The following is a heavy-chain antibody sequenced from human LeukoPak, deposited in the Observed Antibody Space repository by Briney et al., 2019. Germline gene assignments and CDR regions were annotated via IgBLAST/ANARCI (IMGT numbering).Heavy chain of an antibody. Sequence: GGSLGLSCAASGFTFSNYEMNWVRQAPGKGLEWVSHISSSGRTVYYADSVKGRFTISRDNANKSLFLQMNSLRAEDTAVYYCAKRGPAIFGVYMDVWGKGTTVTVSS. CDR3: AKRGPAIFGVYMDV. V-gene: IGHV3-48*03. CDR1: GFTFSNYE. J-gene: IGHJ6*03. D-gene: IGHD3-3*01. CDR2: ISSSGRTV.